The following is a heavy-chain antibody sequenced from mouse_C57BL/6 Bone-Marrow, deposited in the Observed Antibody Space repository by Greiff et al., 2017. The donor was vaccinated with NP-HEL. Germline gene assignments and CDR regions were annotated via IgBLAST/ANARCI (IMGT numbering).Heavy chain of an antibody. Sequence: EVKVVESGGGLVQSGRSLRLSCATSGFTFSDFYMEWVRQAPGKGLEWIAASRNKANDYTTEYSASVKGRFIVSRDTSQSILYLQMNALRAEDTAMYYCARDAPWAVDYWGQGTSVTVSS. V-gene: IGHV7-1*01. J-gene: IGHJ4*01. CDR1: GFTFSDFY. CDR2: SRNKANDYTT. CDR3: ARDAPWAVDY.